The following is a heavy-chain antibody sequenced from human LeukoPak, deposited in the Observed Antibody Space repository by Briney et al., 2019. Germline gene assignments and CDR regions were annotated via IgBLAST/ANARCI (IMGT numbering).Heavy chain of an antibody. CDR1: GFTVSSNY. CDR3: AEGAYSAGFGESLGYHYSDTDV. D-gene: IGHD3-10*01. V-gene: IGHV3-66*01. CDR2: IYSGGST. Sequence: GGSLRLSCAASGFTVSSNYMSWLRQAPGKGLEWVSVIYSGGSTYYADSVKGRFTISRDNSKNTLYLQMNSLRAEDTAVYYGAEGAYSAGFGESLGYHYSDTDVWGKGTTVTISS. J-gene: IGHJ6*03.